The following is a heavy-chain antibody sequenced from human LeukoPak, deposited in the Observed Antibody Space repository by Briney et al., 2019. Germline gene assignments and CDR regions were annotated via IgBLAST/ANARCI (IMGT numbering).Heavy chain of an antibody. D-gene: IGHD2-2*01. Sequence: GGSLRLSCAASGFTFSDYAMHWVRPAPGKGLEYVSAISHNGGSTYYAHSVKGRFTISRDNSKNTLYLQLGSLRDEDMAVYYCARERRFCTSTSCYCFFDYWGQGTLVTVSS. CDR2: ISHNGGST. V-gene: IGHV3-64*01. CDR1: GFTFSDYA. CDR3: ARERRFCTSTSCYCFFDY. J-gene: IGHJ4*02.